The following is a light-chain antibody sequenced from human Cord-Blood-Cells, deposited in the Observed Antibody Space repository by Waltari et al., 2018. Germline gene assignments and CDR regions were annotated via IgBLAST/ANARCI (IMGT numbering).Light chain of an antibody. V-gene: IGLV3-21*04. J-gene: IGLJ1*01. CDR2: YDS. CDR3: QVWDSSSDHRV. Sequence: SYVLTQPPSVSVAPGQTARITCGGNHIGSKSVHGYQQKPGQAPVLVIYYDSDRPSGIPERCSGSNSGNTATLTISRVEAGDEADYYCQVWDSSSDHRVFGTGTKVTVL. CDR1: HIGSKS.